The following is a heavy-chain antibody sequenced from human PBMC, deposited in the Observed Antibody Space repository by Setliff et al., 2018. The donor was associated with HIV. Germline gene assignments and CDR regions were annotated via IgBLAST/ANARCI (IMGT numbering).Heavy chain of an antibody. Sequence: GGSLRLSCAVSGFTFSTYAMSWIRQAPGKGLEWVSTISAGSDKYYADSVKGRFTISRDNSKNTVYLQMNSLRAEDTAVYYCAKDYGNSDYFDYWGQGTLVTAPQ. J-gene: IGHJ4*02. D-gene: IGHD4-4*01. CDR2: ISAGSDK. CDR3: AKDYGNSDYFDY. CDR1: GFTFSTYA. V-gene: IGHV3-23*01.